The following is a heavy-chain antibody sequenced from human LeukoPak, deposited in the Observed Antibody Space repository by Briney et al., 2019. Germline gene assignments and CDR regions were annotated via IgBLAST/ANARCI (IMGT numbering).Heavy chain of an antibody. Sequence: ASVKVSCKASGYTFTGYYLYWVRQAPGQGLEWMGRINPNSGGTNYAQKFQGRVTMTRDPSISTAYMELSSLRSDDTAVYYCAGPMSREGDFDYWGQGTLVTVSS. J-gene: IGHJ4*02. V-gene: IGHV1-2*06. CDR2: INPNSGGT. D-gene: IGHD3-10*01. CDR1: GYTFTGYY. CDR3: AGPMSREGDFDY.